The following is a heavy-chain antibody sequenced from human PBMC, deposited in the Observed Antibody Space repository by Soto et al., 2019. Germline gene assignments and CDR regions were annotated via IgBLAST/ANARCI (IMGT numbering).Heavy chain of an antibody. V-gene: IGHV3-74*01. CDR2: INSDGSST. CDR1: GFTFSSYW. D-gene: IGHD6-6*01. Sequence: EVQLVESGGGLVQPGGSLRLSCAASGFTFSSYWMHWVRQAPGKGLVWVSRINSDGSSTSYADSVKGRFTISRDNAKNTLYPQMNSLRAEDTAVYYCARVGRSHWYFDLWGRGTLVTVSS. CDR3: ARVGRSHWYFDL. J-gene: IGHJ2*01.